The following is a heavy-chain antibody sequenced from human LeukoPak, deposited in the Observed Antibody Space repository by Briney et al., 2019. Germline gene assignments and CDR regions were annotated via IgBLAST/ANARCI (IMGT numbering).Heavy chain of an antibody. D-gene: IGHD3-10*01. CDR3: ARSYGSGIYYFDY. Sequence: GGSLRLSCAASGFTFSSYGMYWVRQAPGKGLEWVAVIWYDGSNKYYADSVKGRFTISRDNSKNTLYLQMNSLRAEDTAVYYCARSYGSGIYYFDYWGQGTLVTVSS. J-gene: IGHJ4*02. V-gene: IGHV3-33*01. CDR1: GFTFSSYG. CDR2: IWYDGSNK.